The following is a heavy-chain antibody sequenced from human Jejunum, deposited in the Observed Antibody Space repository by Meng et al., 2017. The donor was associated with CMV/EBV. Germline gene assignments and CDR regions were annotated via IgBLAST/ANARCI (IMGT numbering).Heavy chain of an antibody. J-gene: IGHJ4*02. CDR3: AKDGRSNSDYPYFDY. D-gene: IGHD2/OR15-2a*01. CDR2: INWKSGKM. V-gene: IGHV3-9*01. CDR1: GFTFDDYA. Sequence: GFTFDDYAMHWVRQAPGKGLEWVSRINWKSGKMAYADSVKGRFTISRDNAKNSLYLQMDSLRTEDTALYYCAKDGRSNSDYPYFDYWGQGTLVTSPQ.